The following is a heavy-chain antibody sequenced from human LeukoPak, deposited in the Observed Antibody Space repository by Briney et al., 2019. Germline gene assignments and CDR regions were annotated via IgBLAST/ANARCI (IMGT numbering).Heavy chain of an antibody. V-gene: IGHV3-30*02. D-gene: IGHD2-2*01. Sequence: GGSLRLSCAASGFTFSSYGMHWVRQALGKGLEWVAFIRYDGSNKYYADSVKGRFTISRDNSKNTLYLQMNSLRAEDTAVYYCAKDHFRYCSSTSCSLPYAFGGQGTLVTVSS. J-gene: IGHJ4*02. CDR1: GFTFSSYG. CDR3: AKDHFRYCSSTSCSLPYAF. CDR2: IRYDGSNK.